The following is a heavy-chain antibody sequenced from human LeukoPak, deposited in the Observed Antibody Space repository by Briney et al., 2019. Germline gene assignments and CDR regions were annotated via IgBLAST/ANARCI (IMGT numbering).Heavy chain of an antibody. CDR3: AVGRNLDY. J-gene: IGHJ4*02. CDR2: IWYDGSNK. V-gene: IGHV3-33*01. Sequence: SCKASGYTFTSYGISWVRQAPGKGLEWVAVIWYDGSNKYYADSVKGRFTISRDNSKNTLYLQMNSLRAEDTAVYYCAVGRNLDYWGQGTLVTVSS. D-gene: IGHD1-26*01. CDR1: GYTFTSYG.